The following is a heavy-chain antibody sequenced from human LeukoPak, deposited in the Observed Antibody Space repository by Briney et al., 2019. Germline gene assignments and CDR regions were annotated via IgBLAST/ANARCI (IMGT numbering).Heavy chain of an antibody. CDR3: AKTGGTYYGSDY. J-gene: IGHJ4*02. CDR2: ISGSGSTT. D-gene: IGHD1-26*01. Sequence: GGSLRLSCAVSGFTFSSNAMSWVRQAPGKGLEWVSSISGSGSTTYYADTVKGRFTISRDNSKNTLYLQMNSLRGEDTALYYCAKTGGTYYGSDYWGQGTLVTVSS. V-gene: IGHV3-23*01. CDR1: GFTFSSNA.